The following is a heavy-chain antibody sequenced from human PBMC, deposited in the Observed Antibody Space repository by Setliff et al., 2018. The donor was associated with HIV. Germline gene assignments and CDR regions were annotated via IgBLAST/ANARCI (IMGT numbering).Heavy chain of an antibody. CDR2: IIPISGTV. D-gene: IGHD2-2*01. CDR1: GGTFSSYA. V-gene: IGHV1-69*05. Sequence: GASVKVSCKASGGTFSSYAISWVRQAPGQGLVWMGGIIPISGTVNYAQKFWGRVTITTHESTSTAYMELSSLRSEDTAVYYCARDFGGYCSSMSCPGLFDPWGQGTLVTVSS. J-gene: IGHJ5*02. CDR3: ARDFGGYCSSMSCPGLFDP.